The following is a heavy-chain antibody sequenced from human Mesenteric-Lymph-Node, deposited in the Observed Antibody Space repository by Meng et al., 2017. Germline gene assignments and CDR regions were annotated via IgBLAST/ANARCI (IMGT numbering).Heavy chain of an antibody. V-gene: IGHV6-1*01. D-gene: IGHD3-10*02. J-gene: IGHJ4*02. CDR3: ARDWGDVRGGFDF. CDR1: GDSVSSNSAA. Sequence: QVPLQQSGPGLVKPPQTLPLTRAISGDSVSSNSAAWNWIRQSPSRGLEWLGRTYYRSKYYNDYALSVKSRITINPDTSKNQFSLQLNSVTPEDTAIYYCARDWGDVRGGFDFWGQGTLVTVSS. CDR2: TYYRSKYYN.